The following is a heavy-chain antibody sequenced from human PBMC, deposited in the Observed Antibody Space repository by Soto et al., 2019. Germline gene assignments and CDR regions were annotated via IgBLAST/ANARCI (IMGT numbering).Heavy chain of an antibody. Sequence: QVQLVQSGAEVKKPGASVKVSCKASGYTFTIYGISWVRQAPGQGLEWMGWISGYNGNTDYAQNLHERVTLTTDASTSSVYMELRSLRSDDTAVYYCARVDYYDSSGYYGYWGQGTLITVSS. CDR3: ARVDYYDSSGYYGY. CDR1: GYTFTIYG. J-gene: IGHJ4*02. CDR2: ISGYNGNT. D-gene: IGHD3-22*01. V-gene: IGHV1-18*04.